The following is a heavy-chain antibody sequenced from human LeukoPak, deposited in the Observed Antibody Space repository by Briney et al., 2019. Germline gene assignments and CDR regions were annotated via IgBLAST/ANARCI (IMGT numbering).Heavy chain of an antibody. D-gene: IGHD2-2*01. Sequence: ASVKVSCKASGYTFTSYYMHWVRQAPGQGLEWMGIINPSGGSTSYAQKFQGRVTMTRDMSTSTVYMELSSLRSEDTAVYYCARDGLVPAAMKSYYYYYMDVWGKGTTVTISS. CDR1: GYTFTSYY. CDR2: INPSGGST. CDR3: ARDGLVPAAMKSYYYYYMDV. J-gene: IGHJ6*03. V-gene: IGHV1-46*01.